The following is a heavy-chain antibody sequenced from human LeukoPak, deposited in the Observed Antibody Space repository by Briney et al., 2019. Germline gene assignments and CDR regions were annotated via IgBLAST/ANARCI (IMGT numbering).Heavy chain of an antibody. CDR2: INAGNGNT. V-gene: IGHV1-3*01. CDR1: GYTFTSYG. CDR3: AREYYDTRGSYWGLDY. J-gene: IGHJ4*02. D-gene: IGHD3-22*01. Sequence: EASVKVSCKASGYTFTSYGMHWVRQAPGQRLEWMGWINAGNGNTKYSQKFQGRVTISRDTSASTAYMELSSLRSEDTAVYYCAREYYDTRGSYWGLDYWGQGTLVTVSS.